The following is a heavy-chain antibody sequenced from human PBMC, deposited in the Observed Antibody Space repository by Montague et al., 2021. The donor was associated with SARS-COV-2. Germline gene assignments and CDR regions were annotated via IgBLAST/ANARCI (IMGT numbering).Heavy chain of an antibody. CDR1: GFIFSDYN. V-gene: IGHV3-11*05. CDR3: ARGISLFDP. J-gene: IGHJ5*02. Sequence: SLRLSCAASGFIFSDYNMTWIRQTPGKGLERISYINGASSRTNYADSVKGRFTISRDNAKNSLFLQMNSLRVEDTAVYYCARGISLFDPWGQGTPVTVSS. CDR2: INGASSRT.